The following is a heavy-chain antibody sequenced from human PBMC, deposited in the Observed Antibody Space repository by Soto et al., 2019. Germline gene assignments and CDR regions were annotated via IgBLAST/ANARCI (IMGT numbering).Heavy chain of an antibody. Sequence: QVQLQQWGAGLLKPSETLSLTCAVYGGSFSGYYWSWIRQPPGKGLEWIGEINHSGSTNYNPSLKSRVTISVDTSKNQFSLKLSSVTAADTAVYYCARGWGTMIGRTFDYWGQGTLVTVSS. CDR3: ARGWGTMIGRTFDY. J-gene: IGHJ4*02. V-gene: IGHV4-34*01. CDR1: GGSFSGYY. D-gene: IGHD3-22*01. CDR2: INHSGST.